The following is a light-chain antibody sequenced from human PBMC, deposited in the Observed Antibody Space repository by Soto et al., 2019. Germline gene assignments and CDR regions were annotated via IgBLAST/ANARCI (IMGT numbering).Light chain of an antibody. CDR1: QGVNIW. CDR3: QQYNSYSPET. J-gene: IGKJ1*01. V-gene: IGKV1-5*03. CDR2: RAS. Sequence: IHMTQSPATLSASVGDRVTITCRASQGVNIWLAWYQQKPGRAPKLLIHRASILESGVPSRFSGSGSGTEFTLTITSLQPDDFATYYCQQYNSYSPETFGQGTKVDIK.